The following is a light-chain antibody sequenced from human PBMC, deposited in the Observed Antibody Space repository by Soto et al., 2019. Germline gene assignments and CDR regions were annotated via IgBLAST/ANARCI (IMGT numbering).Light chain of an antibody. CDR1: SSDVGSYNR. CDR3: SSHTSSTTPCV. Sequence: QSVLTQPPSVSGSPGQSVTISCTGTSSDVGSYNRVSWYQQPPGTAPKLMIYEVSNRPSGVPDRFSGSKSGNTASLTISGLQAEDEADYYCSSHTSSTTPCVFGTGT. V-gene: IGLV2-18*02. J-gene: IGLJ1*01. CDR2: EVS.